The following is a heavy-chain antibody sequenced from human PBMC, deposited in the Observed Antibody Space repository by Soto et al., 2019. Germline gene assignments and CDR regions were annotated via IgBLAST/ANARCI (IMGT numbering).Heavy chain of an antibody. V-gene: IGHV3-7*01. CDR2: IKQGGSEE. Sequence: PWGSLRLSCAASGFSFSAYWMIFFRQSPFKWLKWVANIKQGGSEEYYVDSVKGRFTISRDNAKNSLFLQLNSLRAEDTAVYYCARWPNYYDSSSYFRQEYFDYWGRGTLVTVPQ. CDR1: GFSFSAYW. J-gene: IGHJ4*02. D-gene: IGHD3-22*01. CDR3: ARWPNYYDSSSYFRQEYFDY.